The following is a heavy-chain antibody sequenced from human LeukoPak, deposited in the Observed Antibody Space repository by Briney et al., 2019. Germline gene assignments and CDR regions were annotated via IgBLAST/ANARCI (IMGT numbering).Heavy chain of an antibody. D-gene: IGHD6-19*01. CDR2: ISSSSSYI. J-gene: IGHJ4*02. V-gene: IGHV3-21*01. Sequence: GSLRLSCAASGFTFSSYSMNWVRQAPGKGLEWVSSISSSSSYIYYADSVKGRFTISRDNAKNSLYLQMNSLRAEDTAVYYCARGSSSGSTFLDYWGQGTLVTVSS. CDR3: ARGSSSGSTFLDY. CDR1: GFTFSSYS.